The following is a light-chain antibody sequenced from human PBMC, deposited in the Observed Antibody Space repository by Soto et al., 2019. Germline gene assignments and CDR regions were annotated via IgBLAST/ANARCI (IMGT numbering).Light chain of an antibody. Sequence: DIQMTQSPSSLSASVGDRVTITCRASQSISNFLNWYQQKPGKAPKVLVYAASNLQSGVPARFSGSGSGTDFTLTISRLQPEDFATYYCQQSHSTPLTFGGGTKVEMK. CDR1: QSISNF. J-gene: IGKJ4*01. V-gene: IGKV1-39*01. CDR2: AAS. CDR3: QQSHSTPLT.